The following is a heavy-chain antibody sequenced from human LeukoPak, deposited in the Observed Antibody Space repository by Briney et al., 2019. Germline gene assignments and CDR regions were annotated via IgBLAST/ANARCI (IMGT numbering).Heavy chain of an antibody. J-gene: IGHJ4*02. V-gene: IGHV1-8*03. CDR2: MNPNSGTT. CDR3: ANSQDFSLDY. D-gene: IGHD3-3*01. CDR1: GYTFTSYD. Sequence: ASVKVSCKASGYTFTSYDINWVRQATGQGLEWMGWMNPNSGTTGYAQKFQGRVTITRDTSITTAYMELSSLRSEDTAVYYCANSQDFSLDYWGQGTLVTVSS.